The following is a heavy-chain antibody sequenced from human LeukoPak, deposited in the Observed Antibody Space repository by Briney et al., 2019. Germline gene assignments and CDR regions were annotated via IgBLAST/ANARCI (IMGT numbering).Heavy chain of an antibody. CDR1: GGSISSGSYY. J-gene: IGHJ3*02. CDR3: ARGPYSYDSSGAFDI. Sequence: SQTLSLTCTVSGGSISSGSYYWSWIRQPAGRGLEWIGRIYTSGSTNYNPSLKSRVTISVDTSKNQFSLKLSSVTAADTAVYFCARGPYSYDSSGAFDIWGQGTMVTVSS. V-gene: IGHV4-61*02. CDR2: IYTSGST. D-gene: IGHD3-22*01.